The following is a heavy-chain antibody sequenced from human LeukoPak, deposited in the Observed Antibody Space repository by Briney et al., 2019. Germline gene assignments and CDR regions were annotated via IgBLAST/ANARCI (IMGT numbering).Heavy chain of an antibody. Sequence: PGGSLRLSCAASGFTFSTYGMSWVRQAPGKGLELVSAISGSGGSTYYADSVKGRFTISRDNSKNTLYLQMNSLRAEDTAVYYCAQGAMVRGARSSNYWGQGTLVTVSS. D-gene: IGHD3-10*01. CDR3: AQGAMVRGARSSNY. V-gene: IGHV3-23*01. CDR2: ISGSGGST. J-gene: IGHJ4*02. CDR1: GFTFSTYG.